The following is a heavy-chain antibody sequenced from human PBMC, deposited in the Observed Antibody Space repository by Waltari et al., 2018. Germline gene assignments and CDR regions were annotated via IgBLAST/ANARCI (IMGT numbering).Heavy chain of an antibody. CDR2: ISYDGSNK. D-gene: IGHD4-17*01. CDR1: GFTFSSYA. J-gene: IGHJ3*02. V-gene: IGHV3-30-3*01. CDR3: AREAYGERAFDI. Sequence: QVQLVESGGGVVQPGRSLRLSCAASGFTFSSYAMPWVRQAPGKGLEWVAVISYDGSNKYYADSVKGRFTISRDNSKNTLYLQMNSLRAEDTAVYYCAREAYGERAFDIWGQGTMVTVSS.